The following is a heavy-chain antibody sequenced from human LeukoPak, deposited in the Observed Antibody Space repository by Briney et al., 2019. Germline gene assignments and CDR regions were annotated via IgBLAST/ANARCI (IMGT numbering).Heavy chain of an antibody. Sequence: PSETLSLTCSVSGGSLNSYWWSWIQQPAGKGLEFIGRIYTTGMTNYNPSLKSRVSMSVDTSKNKFSLELRSVTAADTAVYFCARAGYTISSYRFDYWGQGALVTVSS. CDR1: GGSLNSYW. D-gene: IGHD3-16*02. CDR3: ARAGYTISSYRFDY. J-gene: IGHJ4*02. V-gene: IGHV4-4*07. CDR2: IYTTGMT.